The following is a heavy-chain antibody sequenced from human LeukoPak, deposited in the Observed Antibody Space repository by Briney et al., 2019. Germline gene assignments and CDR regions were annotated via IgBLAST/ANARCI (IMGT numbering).Heavy chain of an antibody. Sequence: NPGGSLRLSCAASGFTFSSYSMNWVRQAPGKGLEWVSSISSSSSYIYYADSVKGRFTISRDNAKNSLYLPMNSLRAEDTAVYYCARELPRASSSSGGDWGQGTLVTVSS. CDR2: ISSSSSYI. J-gene: IGHJ4*02. CDR1: GFTFSSYS. V-gene: IGHV3-21*06. CDR3: ARELPRASSSSGGD. D-gene: IGHD6-6*01.